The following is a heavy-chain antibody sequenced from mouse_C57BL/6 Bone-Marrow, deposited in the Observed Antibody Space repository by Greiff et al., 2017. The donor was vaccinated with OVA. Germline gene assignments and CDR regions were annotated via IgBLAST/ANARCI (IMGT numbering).Heavy chain of an antibody. V-gene: IGHV1-61*01. Sequence: QVQLQQPGAELVRPGSSVKLSCKASGYTFTSYWMDWVKQRPGQGLEWIGNIYPSDSASHYNQKFKDKATLTVDKSSSTAYMQLSSLTSEDSAVYYCVNCHWYFDVWGTGTTVTVSS. CDR3: VNCHWYFDV. J-gene: IGHJ1*03. CDR1: GYTFTSYW. D-gene: IGHD4-1*01. CDR2: IYPSDSAS.